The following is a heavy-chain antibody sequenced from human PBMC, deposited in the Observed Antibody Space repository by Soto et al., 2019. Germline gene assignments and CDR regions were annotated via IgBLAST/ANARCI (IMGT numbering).Heavy chain of an antibody. D-gene: IGHD2-2*01. J-gene: IGHJ5*02. CDR1: GYSISSGYY. Sequence: SETLSLTCDVSGYSISSGYYWGWIRQPPGKGLEWIGSIYHTGRTYYNLSLKRRVTISVDTSNNQFSLKLSSVTAADTAVYYCARDFPYCTTTNCQGRFDPWGQGTLVTVSS. CDR2: IYHTGRT. V-gene: IGHV4-38-2*02. CDR3: ARDFPYCTTTNCQGRFDP.